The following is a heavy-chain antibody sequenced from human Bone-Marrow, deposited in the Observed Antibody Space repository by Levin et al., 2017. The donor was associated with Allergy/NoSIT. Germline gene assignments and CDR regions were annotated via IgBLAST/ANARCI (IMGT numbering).Heavy chain of an antibody. Sequence: PGGSLRLSCAASGFTFSSYGMHWVRQAPGKGLEWVAVISYDGSFKSYADSVKGRFTISRDSSKNTVYLQMNSLRPEDTAVYYCAKEGGIAPDYWGQGALITVSS. V-gene: IGHV3-30*18. CDR2: ISYDGSFK. CDR1: GFTFSSYG. J-gene: IGHJ4*02. CDR3: AKEGGIAPDY. D-gene: IGHD6-13*01.